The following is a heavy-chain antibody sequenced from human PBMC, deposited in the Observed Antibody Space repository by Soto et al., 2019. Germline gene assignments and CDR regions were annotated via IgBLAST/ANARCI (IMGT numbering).Heavy chain of an antibody. CDR3: VRAVRHTAMVYPWFDP. V-gene: IGHV4-31*03. Sequence: PSETLSLTCTVSGASVSTGAYYWGWVRQRPGKGLEWVGYIYESGYTYYNTSLKSRLTIPLDTANNQCSLGLTSVTAADTAVYYCVRAVRHTAMVYPWFDPWGQGTLVTVS. CDR2: IYESGYT. CDR1: GASVSTGAYY. J-gene: IGHJ5*02. D-gene: IGHD5-18*01.